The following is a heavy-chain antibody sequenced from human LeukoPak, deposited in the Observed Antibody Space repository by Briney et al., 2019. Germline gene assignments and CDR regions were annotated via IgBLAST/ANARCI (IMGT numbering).Heavy chain of an antibody. CDR3: ARHRRTNGWFDP. D-gene: IGHD1-1*01. CDR2: ISYSGNT. CDR1: GGSVSSNNHY. Sequence: SQTLSLTCSVSGGSVSSNNHYWTWIRQPPGKGLEWIGYISYSGNTYYNPSLKSRVTISVDTSKNQFSLKLSSVTAADTAVYYCARHRRTNGWFDPWGQGTLVTVSS. J-gene: IGHJ5*02. V-gene: IGHV4-30-4*01.